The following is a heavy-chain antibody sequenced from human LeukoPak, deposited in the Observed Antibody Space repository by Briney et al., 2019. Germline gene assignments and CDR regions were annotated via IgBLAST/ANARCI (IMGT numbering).Heavy chain of an antibody. Sequence: ASVKVSCKASGSTFTGYYMHWVRQAPGQGLEWMGWINPNSGGTNYAQKFQGRVTMTRDTSISTAYMELSRLRSDDTAVYYCARDQVDAGSYFAFFDYWGQGTLVTVSS. CDR2: INPNSGGT. CDR1: GSTFTGYY. D-gene: IGHD1-26*01. J-gene: IGHJ4*02. V-gene: IGHV1-2*02. CDR3: ARDQVDAGSYFAFFDY.